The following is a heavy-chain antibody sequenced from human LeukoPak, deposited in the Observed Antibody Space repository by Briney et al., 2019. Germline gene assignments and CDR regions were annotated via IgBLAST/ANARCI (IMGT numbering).Heavy chain of an antibody. CDR2: ISYDGSNK. V-gene: IGHV3-30*18. Sequence: PGGSLRLYCAASGFTFSSYGMHWVRQAPSKGLEWVAVISYDGSNKYYADYVKGRFTIARDNSKNTLYLQMNSLRAEDTAVYYCAKSLGNSLGYWGQGTLVTVSS. CDR3: AKSLGNSLGY. J-gene: IGHJ4*02. D-gene: IGHD4-23*01. CDR1: GFTFSSYG.